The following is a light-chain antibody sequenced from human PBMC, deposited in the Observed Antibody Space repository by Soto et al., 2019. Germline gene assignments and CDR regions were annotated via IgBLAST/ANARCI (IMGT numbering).Light chain of an antibody. J-gene: IGLJ1*01. CDR3: SSYTSSNTDV. V-gene: IGLV2-14*01. CDR1: SSDVGGYIY. CDR2: EVS. Sequence: QSVLTRPASVSGSPGQSITISCTGTSSDVGGYIYVSWYQHHPGKAPKLMIYEVSNRPSGVPDRFSGSKSGNTASLTISGLQAEDEADYYCSSYTSSNTDVFGTGTKVTVL.